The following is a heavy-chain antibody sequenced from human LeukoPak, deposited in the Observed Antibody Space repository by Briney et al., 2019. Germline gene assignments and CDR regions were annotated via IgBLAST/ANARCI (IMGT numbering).Heavy chain of an antibody. CDR2: IYTSGST. D-gene: IGHD4-17*01. CDR3: AREPTVSYYYYYYMDV. Sequence: SETLSLTCTVSGGSISSYYWTWIRQPARKGLEWIGRIYTSGSTNYNPSLKSRVTMSLDKSKNQFSLKLSSVTAADTAVYYCAREPTVSYYYYYYMDVWGKGTTVTVSS. V-gene: IGHV4-4*07. J-gene: IGHJ6*03. CDR1: GGSISSYY.